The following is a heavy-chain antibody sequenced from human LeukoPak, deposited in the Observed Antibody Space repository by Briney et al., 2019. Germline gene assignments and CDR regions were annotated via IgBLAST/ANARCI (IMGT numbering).Heavy chain of an antibody. CDR2: IRSKRYGGAI. CDR1: GFTFCDYA. D-gene: IGHD4-17*01. CDR3: SRDQLGGDPEDYYYYYMDV. J-gene: IGHJ6*03. Sequence: AGGSLRLSCTTSGFTFCDYAMSWFRQAPGKGLEWVGFIRSKRYGGAIEYAASVKGRFTISRDDSKSIAYLQMNSLKTEDTAVYYCSRDQLGGDPEDYYYYYMDVWGKGTTVTVSS. V-gene: IGHV3-49*03.